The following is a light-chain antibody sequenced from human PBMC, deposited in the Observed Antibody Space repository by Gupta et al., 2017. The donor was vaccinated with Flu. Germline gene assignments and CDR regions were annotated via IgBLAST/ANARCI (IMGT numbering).Light chain of an antibody. V-gene: IGLV2-14*02. Sequence: RPSGISDRFSGSASDNTASLTISGLQTEDEADYYCCSSTYSGTWVFGGGTKVTVL. CDR3: CSSTYSGTWV. J-gene: IGLJ3*02.